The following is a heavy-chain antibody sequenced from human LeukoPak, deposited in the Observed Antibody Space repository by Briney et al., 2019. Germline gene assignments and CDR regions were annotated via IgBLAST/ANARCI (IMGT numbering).Heavy chain of an antibody. Sequence: GGSLRLSCAASGFTFRTYSMNWVRQAPGKGLEWVSYISTSSSTIYYADSVKGRFTISRDNAKNSLFLQMNSLRAEDTAVYYCARNDFWSGFYYWGQGTLVTVSS. CDR1: GFTFRTYS. D-gene: IGHD3-3*01. CDR3: ARNDFWSGFYY. J-gene: IGHJ4*02. V-gene: IGHV3-48*04. CDR2: ISTSSSTI.